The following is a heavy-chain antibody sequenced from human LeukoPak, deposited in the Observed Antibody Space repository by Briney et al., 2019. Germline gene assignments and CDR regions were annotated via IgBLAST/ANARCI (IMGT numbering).Heavy chain of an antibody. CDR3: ASQTKGGWLQPFDY. J-gene: IGHJ4*02. D-gene: IGHD5-24*01. Sequence: PSETLSLTCTVSGDSISSYYWSWIRQPPGKGLEWVVYISYSGSTNYNPSLKSRVTISVDMSKKQFSLKLNSVTAADTAVYYCASQTKGGWLQPFDYWGQGTLVTVSS. V-gene: IGHV4-59*08. CDR2: ISYSGST. CDR1: GDSISSYY.